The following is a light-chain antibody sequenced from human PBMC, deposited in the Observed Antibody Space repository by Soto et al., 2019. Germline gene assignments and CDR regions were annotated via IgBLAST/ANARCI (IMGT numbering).Light chain of an antibody. CDR1: QSVSSSY. CDR2: ATS. Sequence: EIALTQSPDTLSLSPGERATLSCRASQSVSSSYLAWYQQKPGQAPRLLIYATSNRATGIPARFSGSGSGTEFTLTISSLQSEDFAVYYCQQYNNWPRTFGQGTKVDIK. V-gene: IGKV3D-15*01. J-gene: IGKJ1*01. CDR3: QQYNNWPRT.